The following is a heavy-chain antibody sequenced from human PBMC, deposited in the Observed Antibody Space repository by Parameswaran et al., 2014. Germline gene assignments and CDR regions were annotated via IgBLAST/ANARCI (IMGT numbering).Heavy chain of an antibody. Sequence: GGSLRLSCAASGFTFSSYAMSWVRQAPGKGLEWVSAISGSGGSTYYADSVKGRFTISRDNSKNTLYLQMNSLRAEDTAVYYCAKDLIWFGEPPHYFDYWGQGTLVTVSS. D-gene: IGHD3-10*01. CDR1: GFTFSSYA. CDR2: ISGSGGST. V-gene: IGHV3-23*01. CDR3: AKDLIWFGEPPHYFDY. J-gene: IGHJ4*02.